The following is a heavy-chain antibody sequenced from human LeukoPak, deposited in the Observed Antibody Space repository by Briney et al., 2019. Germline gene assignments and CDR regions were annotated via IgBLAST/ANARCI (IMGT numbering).Heavy chain of an antibody. D-gene: IGHD1-26*01. Sequence: GGSLRLSCAASGFTFRSYSMNWVRQAPGKGLEWVSSISSSSSYIYYADSVKGRFTISRDNAKNSLYLQMNSLRAEDTAVYYCAREVGATGWFDPWGQGTLVTVSS. V-gene: IGHV3-21*01. J-gene: IGHJ5*02. CDR2: ISSSSSYI. CDR3: AREVGATGWFDP. CDR1: GFTFRSYS.